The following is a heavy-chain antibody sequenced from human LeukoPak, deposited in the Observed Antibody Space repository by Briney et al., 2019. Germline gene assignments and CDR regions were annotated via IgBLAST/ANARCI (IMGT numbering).Heavy chain of an antibody. Sequence: SQTLSLTCAVSGDTVSTNRAAWNWLRQSPSRDLEWLGRTYYRSKWNKEYALSVKSRMTVNPNTAKNQFSLQLNSVTPEDTAVYYCARGRIGTTRYFGYWGQGILVTVSS. D-gene: IGHD1-1*01. CDR2: TYYRSKWNK. CDR3: ARGRIGTTRYFGY. J-gene: IGHJ4*02. V-gene: IGHV6-1*01. CDR1: GDTVSTNRAA.